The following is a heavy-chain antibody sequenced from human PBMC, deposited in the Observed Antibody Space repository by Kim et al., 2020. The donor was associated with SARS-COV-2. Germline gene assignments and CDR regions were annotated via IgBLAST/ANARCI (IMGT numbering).Heavy chain of an antibody. CDR3: ATESSGSYFLGAVGPYGMDV. V-gene: IGHV1-18*04. CDR1: GYTFTSYG. D-gene: IGHD3-10*01. Sequence: ASVKVSCKASGYTFTSYGISWVRQAPGQGLEWMGWISAYNGNTNYAQKLQGRVTMTTDTSTSTAYMELRSLRSDDTAVYYCATESSGSYFLGAVGPYGMDVWGQGTTVTVSS. J-gene: IGHJ6*02. CDR2: ISAYNGNT.